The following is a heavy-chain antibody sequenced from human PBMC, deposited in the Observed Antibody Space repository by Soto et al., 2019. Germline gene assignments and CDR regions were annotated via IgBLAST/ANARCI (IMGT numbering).Heavy chain of an antibody. Sequence: PGGSLRLSCAASGFNFTNYAMAWVRQTPGKGLEWVSGISASGGLKYYADSVQGRFTVSRDNSKNILYLQMDNLGDGDTALYYCAREVGAPSGWLDPWGQGTQVTVSS. CDR2: ISASGGLK. CDR1: GFNFTNYA. J-gene: IGHJ5*02. D-gene: IGHD1-26*01. V-gene: IGHV3-23*01. CDR3: AREVGAPSGWLDP.